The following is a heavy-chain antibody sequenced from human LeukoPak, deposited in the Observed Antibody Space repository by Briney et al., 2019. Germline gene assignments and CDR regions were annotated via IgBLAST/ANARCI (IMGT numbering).Heavy chain of an antibody. V-gene: IGHV3-23*01. CDR1: GFTFSSYA. J-gene: IGHJ4*02. D-gene: IGHD3-9*01. Sequence: GGSLRLSCAASGFTFSSYAMSWVRQAPGKGLEWVSAISGSGGSTYYADSVKGRFTISRDNSKNTLYLQMNSLRAEDTAVYYCAKDQRVEYYDNLTGYYGSRGLSSYWGQGTLVTVSS. CDR2: ISGSGGST. CDR3: AKDQRVEYYDNLTGYYGSRGLSSY.